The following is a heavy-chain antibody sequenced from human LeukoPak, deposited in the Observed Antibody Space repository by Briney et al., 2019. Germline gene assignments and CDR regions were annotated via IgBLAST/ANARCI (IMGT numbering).Heavy chain of an antibody. CDR2: INPDSGNT. V-gene: IGHV1-18*01. CDR1: GYTFNNYA. J-gene: IGHJ6*02. CDR3: GRVPSGGYDILTNYYFYYGMDV. Sequence: ASVKVSCKASGYTFNNYAISWVRQAPGQGPEWMGWINPDSGNTKYAQKFQDRVTMTTDTSTSTAYMGLRSLRSDDTAAYYCGRVPSGGYDILTNYYFYYGMDVWGQGTTVTVSS. D-gene: IGHD3-9*01.